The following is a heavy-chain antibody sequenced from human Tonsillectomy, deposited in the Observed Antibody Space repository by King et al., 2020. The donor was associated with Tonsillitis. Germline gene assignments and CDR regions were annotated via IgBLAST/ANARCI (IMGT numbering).Heavy chain of an antibody. CDR2: INPNSGGT. V-gene: IGHV1-2*02. D-gene: IGHD2-2*01. Sequence: QLVQSGAEVKKPGASVKVSCKASGYTFTGYFMHWVRQAPGQGLEWMGWINPNSGGTNYAQKFQGRVTMTRDTSISTAYMELNRLISDDTAVYYCARAGVPAALYGMDVWAQGTTVTVSS. CDR1: GYTFTGYF. J-gene: IGHJ6*02. CDR3: ARAGVPAALYGMDV.